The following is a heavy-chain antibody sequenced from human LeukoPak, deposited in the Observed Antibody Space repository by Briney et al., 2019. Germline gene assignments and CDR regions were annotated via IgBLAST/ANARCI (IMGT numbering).Heavy chain of an antibody. Sequence: ASVKVSCKASGGTFSSYAISWVRQAPGQGLEWMGGIIPIFGAANYAQKFQGRVTITADESTSTAYMELSSLRSEDTVVYYCARNAVPDRPFSGMDVWGKGTTVTVSS. J-gene: IGHJ6*04. CDR2: IIPIFGAA. CDR3: ARNAVPDRPFSGMDV. V-gene: IGHV1-69*13. D-gene: IGHD2-2*01. CDR1: GGTFSSYA.